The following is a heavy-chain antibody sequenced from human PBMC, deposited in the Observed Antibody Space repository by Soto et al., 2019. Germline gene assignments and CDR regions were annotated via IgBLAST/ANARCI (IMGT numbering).Heavy chain of an antibody. D-gene: IGHD3-3*01. CDR2: ISYDGSNK. CDR1: GFTFSSYA. CDR3: ARSPNLLRFLEWSYGW. J-gene: IGHJ4*02. V-gene: IGHV3-30-3*01. Sequence: QVQLVESGGGVVQPGRSLRLSCAASGFTFSSYAMHWVRQAPGKGLEWVAVISYDGSNKYYADSVKGRFTISRDNSKNTLYLKMNSLRAEDTAVYYCARSPNLLRFLEWSYGWGGQGTLVTVSS.